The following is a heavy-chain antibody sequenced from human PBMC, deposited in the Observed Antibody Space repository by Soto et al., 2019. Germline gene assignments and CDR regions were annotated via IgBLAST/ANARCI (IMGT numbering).Heavy chain of an antibody. J-gene: IGHJ6*02. CDR2: IYTSGST. CDR3: ARIRRRWYNYYGMEV. V-gene: IGHV4-4*07. Sequence: KASETLSLTCTVSGGSISSYYWSWIRQPAGKGLEWIGRIYTSGSTNYNPSLKSRVTMSVDTSKNQFSLKLSSVTAADTAVYYCARIRRRWYNYYGMEVWGQGTTVTVSS. CDR1: GGSISSYY. D-gene: IGHD3-16*01.